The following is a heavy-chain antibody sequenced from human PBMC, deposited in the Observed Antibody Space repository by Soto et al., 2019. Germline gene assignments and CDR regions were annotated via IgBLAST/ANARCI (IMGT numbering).Heavy chain of an antibody. D-gene: IGHD6-13*01. V-gene: IGHV2-5*02. CDR2: IYWDDDK. CDR1: GFSLSTSGVG. J-gene: IGHJ4*02. CDR3: AHSFVGIAAAPDTFAD. Sequence: SGPTLVNPTQTLTLTCTFSGFSLSTSGVGVGWIRQPPGKALEWLALIYWDDDKRYSPSLKSRLTITKDTSKNQVVLTMTNMDPVDTATYYCAHSFVGIAAAPDTFADWGQGTLVTVSS.